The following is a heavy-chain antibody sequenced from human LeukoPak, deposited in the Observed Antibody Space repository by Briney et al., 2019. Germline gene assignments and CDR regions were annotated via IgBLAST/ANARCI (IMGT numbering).Heavy chain of an antibody. Sequence: GESLKISCKASGYSFPNFCIGWVRQMPGKGLEWMGIIFPFDSATKYSPSFQGQVTISADKSITTAYLQWSSLKASDTAMYYCARPGSGGPDYWGQGTLVTVSS. V-gene: IGHV5-51*01. J-gene: IGHJ4*02. CDR3: ARPGSGGPDY. CDR1: GYSFPNFC. D-gene: IGHD3-3*01. CDR2: IFPFDSAT.